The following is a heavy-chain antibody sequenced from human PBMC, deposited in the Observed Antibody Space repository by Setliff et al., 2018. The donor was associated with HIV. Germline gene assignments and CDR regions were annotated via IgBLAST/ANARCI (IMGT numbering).Heavy chain of an antibody. V-gene: IGHV4-34*01. J-gene: IGHJ5*02. CDR3: ARVRSGSYSGGSNWFDP. CDR1: GGSFSGYY. D-gene: IGHD3-10*01. Sequence: SETLSPTCAVYGGSFSGYYWSWIRQPPGKGLEWIGEINHSGSTNYNPSLKSRVTISVDTSKNQFSLKLSSVTAADTAVYYCARVRSGSYSGGSNWFDPWGQGTLVTV. CDR2: INHSGST.